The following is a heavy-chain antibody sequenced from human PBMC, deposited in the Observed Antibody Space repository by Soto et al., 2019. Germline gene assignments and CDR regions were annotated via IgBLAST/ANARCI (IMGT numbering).Heavy chain of an antibody. CDR1: GGTFSSYA. CDR2: IIPIFGTA. V-gene: IGHV1-69*12. J-gene: IGHJ4*02. Sequence: QVQLVQSGAEVKKPGSSVKVSCKASGGTFSSYAISWVRQAPGQGLEWMGGIIPIFGTANYAQKFQGRVTITADESTSTAYMERSSLRSEDTAVYYCARGHGPHEPHYFDYWGQGTLVTVSS. CDR3: ARGHGPHEPHYFDY.